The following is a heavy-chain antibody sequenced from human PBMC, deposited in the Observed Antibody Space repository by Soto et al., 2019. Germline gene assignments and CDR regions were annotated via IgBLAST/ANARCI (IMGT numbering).Heavy chain of an antibody. D-gene: IGHD6-19*01. V-gene: IGHV3-23*01. CDR3: AKDAGYSSGWYIDY. CDR2: ISGSGGST. J-gene: IGHJ4*02. CDR1: GFTFSSYA. Sequence: GGSLRLSCAASGFTFSSYAMSWVRQAPGKGLEWVSAISGSGGSTYYADSVKGRFTISRGNSKNTLYLQMNSLRAEDTAVYYCAKDAGYSSGWYIDYWGQGTLVTVSS.